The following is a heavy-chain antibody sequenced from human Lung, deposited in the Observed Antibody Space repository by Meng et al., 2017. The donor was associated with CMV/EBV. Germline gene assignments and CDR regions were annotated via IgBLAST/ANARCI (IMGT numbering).Heavy chain of an antibody. D-gene: IGHD2-15*01. CDR1: GYNFTGYY. CDR2: INPNSGGT. Sequence: SVXVFXXASGYNFTGYYIHWVRQAPGQGLEWMGWINPNSGGTNYAQKFQGRITMTGDTSITTAYMELSRLRSDDMAVYHCARVKRYCTGGTCSSTGYYGMDVWGQGTXVTVSS. J-gene: IGHJ6*02. CDR3: ARVKRYCTGGTCSSTGYYGMDV. V-gene: IGHV1-2*02.